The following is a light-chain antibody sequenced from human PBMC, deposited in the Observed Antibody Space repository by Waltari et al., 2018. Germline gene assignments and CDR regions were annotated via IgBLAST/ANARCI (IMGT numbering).Light chain of an antibody. Sequence: QSVLTKPPSVSVATGERVTISCTGTSSNIGAGYDVHWYQLLPGTAPKLLIHAHSPPPSWFPVRFSCFKSVTSDFLTITGLQAEDECDYYRQSYYIILSEGVFGGGTKLTVL. J-gene: IGLJ2*01. CDR3: QSYYIILSEGV. CDR1: SSNIGAGYD. V-gene: IGLV1-40*01. CDR2: AHS.